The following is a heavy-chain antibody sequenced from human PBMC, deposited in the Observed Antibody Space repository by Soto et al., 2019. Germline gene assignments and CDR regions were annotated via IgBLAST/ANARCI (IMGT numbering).Heavy chain of an antibody. Sequence: GGSLRLSCAASGFTFSSYAMHWVRQAPGKGLEWVAVISYDGSNKYYADSVKGRFTISRDNSKNTLYLQMNSLRAEDTAVYYCARDYGSGSHYYYSGMDVWGQGTTVTVSS. CDR3: ARDYGSGSHYYYSGMDV. V-gene: IGHV3-30-3*01. CDR1: GFTFSSYA. D-gene: IGHD3-10*01. J-gene: IGHJ6*02. CDR2: ISYDGSNK.